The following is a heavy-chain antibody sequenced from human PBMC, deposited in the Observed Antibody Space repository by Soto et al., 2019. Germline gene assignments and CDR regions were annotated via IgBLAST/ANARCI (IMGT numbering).Heavy chain of an antibody. Sequence: ASVNVSCNASGYIFTTHARHWVRQAPGQRLEWVGWINAGNGITKYSRKFQGRLTITRDTSASTAYRELSSLRSEDTAVYYCARSAPGSDTDYWGQGTLVTVSS. D-gene: IGHD3-9*01. V-gene: IGHV1-3*01. CDR2: INAGNGIT. CDR3: ARSAPGSDTDY. J-gene: IGHJ4*02. CDR1: GYIFTTHA.